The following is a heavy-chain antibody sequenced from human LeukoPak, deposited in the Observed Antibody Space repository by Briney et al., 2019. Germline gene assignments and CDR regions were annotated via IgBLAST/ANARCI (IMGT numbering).Heavy chain of an antibody. CDR3: AKDPINWGSIYFDC. V-gene: IGHV3-23*01. J-gene: IGHJ4*02. Sequence: GGSLRLSCAASGFTFSNYAMSWVRQAPGKGLEWVSSISGSSDNTNYADSVKGRFTISRDNSKNILYLQMNSLTAEDTAVYWCAKDPINWGSIYFDCWGQGTLVTASS. CDR2: ISGSSDNT. D-gene: IGHD7-27*01. CDR1: GFTFSNYA.